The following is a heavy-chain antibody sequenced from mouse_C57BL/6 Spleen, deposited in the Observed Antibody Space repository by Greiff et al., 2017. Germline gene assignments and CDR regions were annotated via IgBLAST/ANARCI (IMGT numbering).Heavy chain of an antibody. D-gene: IGHD3-2*02. V-gene: IGHV1-52*01. CDR2: IDPSDSET. Sequence: VQLQQPGAELVRPGSSVKLSCKASGYTFTSYWMPWVKQRPIQGLEWIGNIDPSDSETHYNQKFKDKATLTVDKSSSTAYMQLSSLTSEDSAVYYCASRDSSGYDYWGQGTTLTVSS. J-gene: IGHJ2*01. CDR3: ASRDSSGYDY. CDR1: GYTFTSYW.